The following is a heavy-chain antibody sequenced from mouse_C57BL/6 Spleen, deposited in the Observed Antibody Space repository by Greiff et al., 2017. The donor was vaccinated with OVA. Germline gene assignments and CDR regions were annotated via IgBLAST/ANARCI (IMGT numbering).Heavy chain of an antibody. D-gene: IGHD1-1*01. J-gene: IGHJ2*01. Sequence: QVQLQQSGPELVKPGASVKISCKASGYTFTDYYINWVKQRPGQGLEWIGWIFPGSGSTYYNEKFKGKATLTVDKSSSTAYMLLSSLTSEDSAVYFCASTDTTEYDFDYWGQGTTLTVSS. V-gene: IGHV1-75*01. CDR1: GYTFTDYY. CDR3: ASTDTTEYDFDY. CDR2: IFPGSGST.